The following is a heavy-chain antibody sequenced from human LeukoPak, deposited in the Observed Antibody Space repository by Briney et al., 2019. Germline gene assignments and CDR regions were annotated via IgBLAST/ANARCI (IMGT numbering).Heavy chain of an antibody. CDR3: AELGITMIGGV. Sequence: GGSLRLSCAASGFTFSSYSMNWVRQAPGKGLEWVSPISSSSSYIYYADSVKGRFTISRDNAKNSLYLQMNSLRAEDTAVYYCAELGITMIGGVWGKGTTVTISS. CDR2: ISSSSSYI. V-gene: IGHV3-21*01. J-gene: IGHJ6*04. CDR1: GFTFSSYS. D-gene: IGHD3-10*02.